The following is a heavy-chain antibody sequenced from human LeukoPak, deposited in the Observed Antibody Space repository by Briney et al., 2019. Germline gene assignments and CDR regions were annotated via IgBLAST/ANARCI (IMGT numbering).Heavy chain of an antibody. V-gene: IGHV4-39*01. J-gene: IGHJ5*02. CDR2: IYYSGST. CDR1: GGSISSSSYY. Sequence: TSETLSLTRTVSGGSISSSSYYWGWIRQPPGKGLEWIGSIYYSGSTYYNPSLKSRVTISVDTSKNQFSLKLSSVTAADTAVYYCARSGYRDMWFDPWGQGTLVTVSS. CDR3: ARSGYRDMWFDP. D-gene: IGHD6-13*01.